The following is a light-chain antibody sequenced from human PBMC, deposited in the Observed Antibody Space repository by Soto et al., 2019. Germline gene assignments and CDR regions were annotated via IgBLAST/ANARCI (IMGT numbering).Light chain of an antibody. J-gene: IGKJ5*01. CDR1: QGIRND. V-gene: IGKV1-6*01. CDR2: AAS. Sequence: IPMTQYPSSLSPSVGDRVTITCRASQGIRNDVGWYQQKPGKAPTLLIYAASSLQSGVPSRFSGSGSGTDFTLTISSLQPDDFATYYCQQYDSYSTFGQGTLLEIK. CDR3: QQYDSYST.